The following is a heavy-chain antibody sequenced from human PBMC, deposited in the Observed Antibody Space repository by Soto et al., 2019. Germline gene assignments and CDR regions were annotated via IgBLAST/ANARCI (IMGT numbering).Heavy chain of an antibody. Sequence: SVKVSCKASGVTFTSSAFQWVRQARGQRLEWIGWIVVGSGCTNYAQRFQDRVTLTRDMSTATTYMELSRLTSEDTAIYYCAADATAWQQMVPSDYWGQGTLVTVSS. CDR3: AADATAWQQMVPSDY. D-gene: IGHD2-8*01. CDR2: IVVGSGCT. J-gene: IGHJ4*02. CDR1: GVTFTSSA. V-gene: IGHV1-58*01.